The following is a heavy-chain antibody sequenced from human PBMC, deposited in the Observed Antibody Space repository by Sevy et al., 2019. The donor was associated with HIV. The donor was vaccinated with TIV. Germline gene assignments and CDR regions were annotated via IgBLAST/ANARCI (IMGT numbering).Heavy chain of an antibody. J-gene: IGHJ5*02. Sequence: SETLSLTCAVHDGSFSGYYWNWIRQLPGKGLEWIGEINESGITYYNPSLKSRVTISVDTSKKQLSLKLNSVTAVDSAVYFCARSPPVVVVPGAPSWFDPWGQGTLVTVS. D-gene: IGHD2-2*01. CDR3: ARSPPVVVVPGAPSWFDP. V-gene: IGHV4-34*01. CDR1: DGSFSGYY. CDR2: INESGIT.